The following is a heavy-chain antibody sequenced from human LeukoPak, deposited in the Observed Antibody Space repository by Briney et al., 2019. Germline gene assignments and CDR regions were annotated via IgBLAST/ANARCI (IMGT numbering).Heavy chain of an antibody. V-gene: IGHV4-34*01. J-gene: IGHJ4*02. D-gene: IGHD3-10*01. CDR1: GGSFSGYY. CDR2: INHSGST. Sequence: PSETLSLTRAVYGGSFSGYYWSWIRQPPGKGLEWIGEINHSGSTNYNPSLKSRVTISVDTSKNQFSLKLSSVTAADTAVYYCARSFRRYYYGSGSYLYFDYWGQGTLVTVSS. CDR3: ARSFRRYYYGSGSYLYFDY.